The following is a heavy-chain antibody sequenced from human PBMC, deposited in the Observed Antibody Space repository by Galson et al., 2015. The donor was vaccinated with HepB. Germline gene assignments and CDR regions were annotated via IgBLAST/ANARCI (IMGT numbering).Heavy chain of an antibody. CDR1: GFTFSSYS. J-gene: IGHJ3*02. V-gene: IGHV3-21*01. CDR3: ASLVQGVVVPLLPGGQDAFDI. Sequence: SLRLSCAASGFTFSSYSMNWVRQAPGKGLEWVSSISSSSSYIYYADSVKGRFTISRDNAKNSLYLQMNSLRAEDTAVYYCASLVQGVVVPLLPGGQDAFDIWGQGTMVTVSS. CDR2: ISSSSSYI. D-gene: IGHD2-2*01.